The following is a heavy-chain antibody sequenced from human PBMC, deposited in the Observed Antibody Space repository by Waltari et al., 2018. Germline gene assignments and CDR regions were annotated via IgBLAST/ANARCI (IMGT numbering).Heavy chain of an antibody. D-gene: IGHD7-27*01. CDR2: ISDGGGII. V-gene: IGHV3-23*01. J-gene: IGHJ4*02. CDR1: GFTFNTYV. Sequence: EVQLLESGGGLVQPGGSLRISRAASGFTFNTYVMNWVRQAPGKGLEWVSSISDGGGIINYADSVKGRFTISRDNSKNTLYLQMNSLRAEDTAVYYCARGSGVDYWGQGTLVTISS. CDR3: ARGSGVDY.